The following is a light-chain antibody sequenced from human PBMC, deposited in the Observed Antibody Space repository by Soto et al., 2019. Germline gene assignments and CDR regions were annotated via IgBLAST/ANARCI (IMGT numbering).Light chain of an antibody. CDR3: EQGIDWPLN. CDR2: DAS. Sequence: EIVLTQSPATLSLSPGARATLSCRASQSVSRYLAWYQQKPGQAPRLLIYDASNRATGIPARFSGSGSGTDFTLTSSNQEAEDVAVYYCEQGIDWPLNFGGGTKVEIK. CDR1: QSVSRY. V-gene: IGKV3-11*01. J-gene: IGKJ4*01.